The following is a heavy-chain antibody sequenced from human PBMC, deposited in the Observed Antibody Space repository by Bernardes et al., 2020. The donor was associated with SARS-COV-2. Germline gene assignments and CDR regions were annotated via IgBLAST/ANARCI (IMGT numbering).Heavy chain of an antibody. D-gene: IGHD3-16*01. CDR3: STGGTGNSAPGMDV. CDR2: ITPDGSST. V-gene: IGHV3-74*01. CDR1: GFTFRTYW. J-gene: IGHJ6*02. Sequence: GGALGLSCAASGFTFRTYWMHWGRQAPGTGLVWVARITPDGSSTDYADSVKGRFTISRNNAQNTVYLQVNNLGAEDTAVYYCSTGGTGNSAPGMDVWGQGTTVTVSS.